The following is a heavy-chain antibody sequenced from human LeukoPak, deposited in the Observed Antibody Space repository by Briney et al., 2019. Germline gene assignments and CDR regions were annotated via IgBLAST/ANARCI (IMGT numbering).Heavy chain of an antibody. J-gene: IGHJ6*02. CDR2: IYYSGST. Sequence: SETLSLTCTVSGGSISSYYWSWIRQPPGKGLEWIGYIYYSGSTNYNPSLKSRVTISVDTSKNQFSLKLSSVTAADTAVYYCAIGGGSGSYYYPDYYYYGIDVWGQGTTVTVSS. CDR1: GGSISSYY. V-gene: IGHV4-59*01. CDR3: AIGGGSGSYYYPDYYYYGIDV. D-gene: IGHD3-10*01.